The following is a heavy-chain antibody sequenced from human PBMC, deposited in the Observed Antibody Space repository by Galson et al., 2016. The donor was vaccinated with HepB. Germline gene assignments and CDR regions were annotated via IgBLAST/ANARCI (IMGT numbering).Heavy chain of an antibody. CDR1: SGPITSDGYY. D-gene: IGHD2-15*01. CDR3: ARQRGWSRARYFFVY. V-gene: IGHV4-39*01. CDR2: IFYTGDS. J-gene: IGHJ4*02. Sequence: ETLSLTCTVSSGPITSDGYYWGWVRQPPGKGLEWIGSIFYTGDSYYNPSLDSRVTISVDTSKSLFSLRRRSVAAADTAVYFCARQRGWSRARYFFVYWAQGTLVTVSS.